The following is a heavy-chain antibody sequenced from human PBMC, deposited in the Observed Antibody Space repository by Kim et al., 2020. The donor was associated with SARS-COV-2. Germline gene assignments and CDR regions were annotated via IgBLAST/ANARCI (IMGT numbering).Heavy chain of an antibody. V-gene: IGHV1-8*01. J-gene: IGHJ4*02. D-gene: IGHD6-19*01. Sequence: GNTGYAQKFQGRVTMTRNTSISTAYMELSSLRSEDTAVYYCARGIGAVAGWGQGTLVTVSS. CDR3: ARGIGAVAG. CDR2: GNT.